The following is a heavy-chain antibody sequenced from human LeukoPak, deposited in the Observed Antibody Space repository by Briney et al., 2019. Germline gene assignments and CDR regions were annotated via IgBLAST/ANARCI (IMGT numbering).Heavy chain of an antibody. CDR1: GYTFTSYG. CDR3: ARDFWNFDDSGGYNRDFDS. Sequence: GASVKVSCKASGYTFTSYGISWVRQAPGQGLEWMGWISAYNGNTNYAQKLQGRVTMTTDTSTSTAYMELRSLRSDDTAVYYCARDFWNFDDSGGYNRDFDSWGQGTLVIVSS. J-gene: IGHJ5*01. D-gene: IGHD3-10*01. V-gene: IGHV1-18*01. CDR2: ISAYNGNT.